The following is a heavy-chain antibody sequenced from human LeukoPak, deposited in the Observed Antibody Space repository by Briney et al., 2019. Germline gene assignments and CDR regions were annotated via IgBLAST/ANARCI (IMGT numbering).Heavy chain of an antibody. CDR2: ISSGSGTI. J-gene: IGHJ5*02. D-gene: IGHD3-3*01. CDR1: GSTFSSYN. V-gene: IGHV3-48*01. Sequence: PGGSLRLSCAASGSTFSSYNINWVRQAPGKGLEWVSYISSGSGTIYYADSVKGRFTISRDNAKNSLFLQMNSLRAEDTAVYYCARDFTIFGVVINWFDPWGQGTLVTVSS. CDR3: ARDFTIFGVVINWFDP.